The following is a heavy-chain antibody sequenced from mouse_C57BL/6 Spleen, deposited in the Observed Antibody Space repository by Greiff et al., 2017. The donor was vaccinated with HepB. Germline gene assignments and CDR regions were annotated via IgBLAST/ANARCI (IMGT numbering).Heavy chain of an antibody. Sequence: EVHLVESGGGLVQPGGSLKLSCAASGFTFSDYYMYWVRQTPEKRLEWVAYISNGGGSTYYPDTVKGRFTISRENAKNTLYLQMSRLKSEDTAMYYCARQCVYDGYFDVWGTGTTVTVSS. CDR2: ISNGGGST. V-gene: IGHV5-12*01. J-gene: IGHJ1*03. CDR1: GFTFSDYY. CDR3: ARQCVYDGYFDV. D-gene: IGHD2-12*01.